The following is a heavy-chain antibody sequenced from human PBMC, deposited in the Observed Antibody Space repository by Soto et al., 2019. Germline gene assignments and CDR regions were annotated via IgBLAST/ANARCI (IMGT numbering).Heavy chain of an antibody. Sequence: SETLSLTCTVSGGSIDNYEYYWTWIRQPPGKGLEWVGYIYYSVRTNYNPSLNSRLTISPDTSKNQFSLRLTAVSAAVTAMYYCARDRSNSPDYFDFWGQGTLVTVSS. J-gene: IGHJ4*02. CDR2: IYYSVRT. CDR3: ARDRSNSPDYFDF. CDR1: GGSIDNYEYY. D-gene: IGHD6-6*01. V-gene: IGHV4-30-4*08.